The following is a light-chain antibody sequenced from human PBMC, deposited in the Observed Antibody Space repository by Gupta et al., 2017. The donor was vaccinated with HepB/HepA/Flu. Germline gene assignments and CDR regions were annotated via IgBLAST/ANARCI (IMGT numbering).Light chain of an antibody. CDR2: EVS. CDR3: CSYAGSSTLV. Sequence: QSALTQPASVSGSPGQSITISCTGTSSDVGSYNLVSWYQQHPGKAPKLMIYEVSKRPPGVSNRFSGSKSGNTASLTISGLQAEDEADYYCCSYAGSSTLVFGGGTKLTVL. CDR1: SSDVGSYNL. J-gene: IGLJ2*01. V-gene: IGLV2-23*02.